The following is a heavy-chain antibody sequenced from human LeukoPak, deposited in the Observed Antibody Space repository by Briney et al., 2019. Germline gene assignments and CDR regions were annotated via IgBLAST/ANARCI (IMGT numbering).Heavy chain of an antibody. CDR2: ISSGSSTI. D-gene: IGHD1-1*01. Sequence: PGGSLRLSCVASGFTFSTYGMNWVRQAPGKGLEWVSYISSGSSTIYYADSVKGRFTISRDNAKNSLYLQMNSLRDEDTAVYYCVRAYGSFDYWGQGTLVTVSS. J-gene: IGHJ4*02. CDR3: VRAYGSFDY. V-gene: IGHV3-48*02. CDR1: GFTFSTYG.